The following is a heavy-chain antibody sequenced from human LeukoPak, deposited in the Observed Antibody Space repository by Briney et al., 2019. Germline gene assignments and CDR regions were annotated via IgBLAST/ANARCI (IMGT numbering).Heavy chain of an antibody. Sequence: GGTLRLSCAASGFTFSSYGMSWVRQAPGKGLEWVSAISGSGGSTYYADSVKGRFTISRDNSKNTLYLQMNSLRAEDTAVYYCAKDYGHGYSYGYGYYWGQRSLVTVSS. CDR2: ISGSGGST. V-gene: IGHV3-23*01. D-gene: IGHD5-18*01. CDR3: AKDYGHGYSYGYGYY. J-gene: IGHJ4*02. CDR1: GFTFSSYG.